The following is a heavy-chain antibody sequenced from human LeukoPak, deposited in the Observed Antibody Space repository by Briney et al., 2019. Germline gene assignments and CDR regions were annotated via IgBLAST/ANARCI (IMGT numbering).Heavy chain of an antibody. CDR2: ISYDGSNK. Sequence: GGSLRLSCAASGFTFSSYGMHWVRQAPGKGLEWVAVISYDGSNKYYADSVKGRFTISRDNSKNTLYLQVNSLRAEDTAVYYCAKSPNADYDSSGYLFDYWGQGTLVTVSS. J-gene: IGHJ4*02. CDR1: GFTFSSYG. V-gene: IGHV3-30*18. CDR3: AKSPNADYDSSGYLFDY. D-gene: IGHD3-22*01.